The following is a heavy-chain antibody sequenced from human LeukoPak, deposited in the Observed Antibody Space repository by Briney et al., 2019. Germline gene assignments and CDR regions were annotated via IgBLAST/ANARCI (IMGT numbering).Heavy chain of an antibody. CDR2: IYYSGST. V-gene: IGHV4-39*07. J-gene: IGHJ6*03. CDR1: GGSISSSSYY. D-gene: IGHD2-15*01. CDR3: ARGRILRIAKYYMDV. Sequence: SETLSLTCTVSGGSISSSSYYWGWIRQPPGKGLEWIGSIYYSGSTYYNPSLKSRVTISVDTSKNQFSLKLSSVTAADTAAYYCARGRILRIAKYYMDVWGKGTTVTISS.